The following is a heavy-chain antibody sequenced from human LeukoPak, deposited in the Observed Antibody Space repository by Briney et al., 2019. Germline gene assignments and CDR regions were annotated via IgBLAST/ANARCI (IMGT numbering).Heavy chain of an antibody. Sequence: SETLSLTCAVYGGSFSGYYWSWIRQPPGKGLEWIGEINHRGSTNYNPSLKSRVTISVDTSKNQFSLKLSSVTAADTAVYYCARKRTVGYNWNYGHYYYMDVWGKGTTVTVSS. J-gene: IGHJ6*03. CDR1: GGSFSGYY. CDR2: INHRGST. CDR3: ARKRTVGYNWNYGHYYYMDV. V-gene: IGHV4-34*01. D-gene: IGHD1-7*01.